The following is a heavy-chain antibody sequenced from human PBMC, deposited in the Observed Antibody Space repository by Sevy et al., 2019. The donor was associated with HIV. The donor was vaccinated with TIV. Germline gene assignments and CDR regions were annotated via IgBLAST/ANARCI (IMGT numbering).Heavy chain of an antibody. CDR3: AREGCSKPHDY. J-gene: IGHJ4*02. CDR1: GFNSNIYS. Sequence: GGSLRLSCVASGFNSNIYSFSWVRQTPGKGLEWVSTLSFGCGKINYADSVQGRFTISRDDSKNTLYLEMNSLRVEDTAIYYCAREGCSKPHDYWGQGTLVTVSS. V-gene: IGHV3-23*01. D-gene: IGHD3-10*02. CDR2: LSFGCGKI.